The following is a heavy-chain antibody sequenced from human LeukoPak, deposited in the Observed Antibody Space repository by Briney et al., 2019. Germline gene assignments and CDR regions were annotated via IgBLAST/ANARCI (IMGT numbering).Heavy chain of an antibody. CDR2: ISAYHGNT. D-gene: IGHD2-15*01. V-gene: IGHV1-18*01. CDR1: GYTFTSCG. Sequence: AASVTVSCKASGYTFTSCGISWVRQAPGQGLEWMGWISAYHGNTDYAQKLQGRVTMTTDTSTSTAYMELRSLRSDATAVYYCARSRGYCSGGSCQSGYQQLFDYWGQGTLVTVSS. J-gene: IGHJ4*02. CDR3: ARSRGYCSGGSCQSGYQQLFDY.